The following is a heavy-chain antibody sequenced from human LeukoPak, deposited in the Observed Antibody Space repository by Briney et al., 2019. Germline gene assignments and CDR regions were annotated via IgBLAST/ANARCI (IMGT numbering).Heavy chain of an antibody. CDR3: AREGNYGDYVIYYYYMDV. J-gene: IGHJ6*03. CDR2: IKQDGSEK. Sequence: PGGSLRLSCAASGFTFSSHWMSWVRQAPGKGLEWVANIKQDGSEKYYVDSVKGRFTISRDNAKNSLYLQMNSLRAEDTAVYYCAREGNYGDYVIYYYYMDVWGKGTTVTVSS. CDR1: GFTFSSHW. D-gene: IGHD4-17*01. V-gene: IGHV3-7*01.